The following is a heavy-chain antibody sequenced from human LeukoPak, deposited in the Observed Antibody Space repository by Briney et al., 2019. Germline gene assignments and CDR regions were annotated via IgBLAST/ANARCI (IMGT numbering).Heavy chain of an antibody. J-gene: IGHJ5*02. Sequence: GRSLRLSCAASGFTFSSYAMHWVRQAPGKGLEWVAVISYDGSNKYYADSVKGRFTISRDNSKNTLYLQMNSLRGDDTAMYYCARDLETLAARNELIWSNWIDPWGQGTLVTVSS. CDR1: GFTFSSYA. D-gene: IGHD6-6*01. CDR3: ARDLETLAARNELIWSNWIDP. V-gene: IGHV3-30-3*01. CDR2: ISYDGSNK.